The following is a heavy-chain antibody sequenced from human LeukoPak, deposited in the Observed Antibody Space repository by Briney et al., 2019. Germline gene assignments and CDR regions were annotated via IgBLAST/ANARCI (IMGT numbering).Heavy chain of an antibody. J-gene: IGHJ3*02. Sequence: TLSXTCXVSGASISSYYWSWIRQSPGKGLEWIGYIYNSGTTNYNPSLKSRVSISKDVSKNQFSLRVTSVTAADTAVYYCARVGGAPLGAFDIWGQGTVVTVSS. CDR3: ARVGGAPLGAFDI. CDR1: GASISSYY. D-gene: IGHD3-16*01. V-gene: IGHV4-59*01. CDR2: IYNSGTT.